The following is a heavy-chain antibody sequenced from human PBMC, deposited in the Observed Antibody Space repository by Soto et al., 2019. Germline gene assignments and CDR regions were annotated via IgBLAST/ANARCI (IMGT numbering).Heavy chain of an antibody. CDR3: ARDSWGLAVPDYHYYAMDV. CDR2: ISVYSGST. CDR1: GYTFTSYG. V-gene: IGHV1-18*04. J-gene: IGHJ6*02. Sequence: QVQLVQSGAEVKKPGASVRVSCEASGYTFTSYGISWVRQAPGQGLEWMGWISVYSGSTNYAQKLQGRGTMTTDRSTRAVYMELRSLRSDDTAVYYCARDSWGLAVPDYHYYAMDVWGQGTTVTV. D-gene: IGHD6-19*01.